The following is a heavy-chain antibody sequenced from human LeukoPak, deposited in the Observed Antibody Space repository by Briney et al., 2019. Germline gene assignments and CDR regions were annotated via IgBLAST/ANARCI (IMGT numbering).Heavy chain of an antibody. V-gene: IGHV3-7*04. CDR3: ARANIGASFDY. Sequence: PGGSLRLSCAASGFTFSSYSMNWVRQAPGKGLEWVANIKQDGSEKSYVDSVKGRFTISRDNAKNSLYLQMNSLRAEDAAVYYCARANIGASFDYWGQGTLVTVSS. CDR1: GFTFSSYS. D-gene: IGHD6-13*01. CDR2: IKQDGSEK. J-gene: IGHJ4*02.